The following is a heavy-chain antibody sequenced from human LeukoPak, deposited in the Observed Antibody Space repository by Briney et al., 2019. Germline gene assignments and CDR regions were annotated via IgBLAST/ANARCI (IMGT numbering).Heavy chain of an antibody. J-gene: IGHJ4*02. V-gene: IGHV1-18*01. CDR2: ISAYNGNT. CDR1: GYTFTSYG. Sequence: ASVKVSCKASGYTFTSYGISWVRQAPGQGLEWMGWISAYNGNTNYAQKLQGRVTMTTDTSTSTAYMELRSLRSDDTAVYYCARVHSGRPTYYFDYWGQGTLVTVSS. D-gene: IGHD6-19*01. CDR3: ARVHSGRPTYYFDY.